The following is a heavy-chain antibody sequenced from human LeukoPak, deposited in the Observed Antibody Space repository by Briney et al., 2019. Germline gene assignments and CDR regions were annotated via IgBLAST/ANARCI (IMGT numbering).Heavy chain of an antibody. V-gene: IGHV3-30-3*01. J-gene: IGHJ4*02. CDR2: ISYDGSNK. CDR3: AKARDITIFGVDPYYFDY. D-gene: IGHD3-3*01. CDR1: GFTFSSYA. Sequence: GRSLRLSCAASGFTFSSYAMHWFRQAPSKGLEWVSVISYDGSNKYYADSVKGRFTISRDNSKNTLYLQMNSLRAEDTAVYYCAKARDITIFGVDPYYFDYWGQGTLVTVSS.